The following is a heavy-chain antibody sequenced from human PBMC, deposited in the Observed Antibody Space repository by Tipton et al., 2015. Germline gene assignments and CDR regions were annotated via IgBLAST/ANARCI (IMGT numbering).Heavy chain of an antibody. CDR3: AREGYSSLGAY. J-gene: IGHJ4*02. Sequence: SLRLSCAASGFTFGGYNMNWVRQLPGKGLEWVASIGSDTTYASYADSVKGRFNISRDNAKNSLYLQMNSLKGEDTAVYYCAREGYSSLGAYWGQGTLVTVSS. D-gene: IGHD5-12*01. CDR2: IGSDTTYA. V-gene: IGHV3-21*01. CDR1: GFTFGGYN.